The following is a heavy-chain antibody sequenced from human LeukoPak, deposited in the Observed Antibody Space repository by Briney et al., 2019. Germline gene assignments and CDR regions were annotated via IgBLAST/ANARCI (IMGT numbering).Heavy chain of an antibody. V-gene: IGHV4-39*07. D-gene: IGHD1-1*01. CDR2: HYHTGRI. Sequence: SETLSLTCSVSGGSISGTSYCWGWIRQPPGKGPEWIGSHYHTGRIYHNPSLNSRVTISVNTSKNQFSLKLSSVTDADTAVYYCARDGSDNWGLFDNWGRGTLVTVSS. J-gene: IGHJ4*02. CDR1: GGSISGTSYC. CDR3: ARDGSDNWGLFDN.